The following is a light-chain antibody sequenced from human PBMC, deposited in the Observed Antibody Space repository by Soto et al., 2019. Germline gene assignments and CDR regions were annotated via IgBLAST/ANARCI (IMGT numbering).Light chain of an antibody. CDR1: QSIGRT. CDR3: QQYNDWWT. J-gene: IGKJ1*01. Sequence: EFVLTQSPGTLSLSPGERATLSCRVSQSIGRTYLAWYQQRPGQAPRLLIYGASTRATGVPARFSGSGSGTEFTLTISSLQSEDFAVYYCQQYNDWWTFGQGTKVDIK. CDR2: GAS. V-gene: IGKV3-15*01.